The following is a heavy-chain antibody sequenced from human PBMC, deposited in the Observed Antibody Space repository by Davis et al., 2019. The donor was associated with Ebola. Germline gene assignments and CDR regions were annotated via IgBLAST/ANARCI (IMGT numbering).Heavy chain of an antibody. CDR1: GGTFSSYV. D-gene: IGHD3-3*01. CDR2: IIPIFGTA. J-gene: IGHJ6*02. Sequence: AASVKVSCKASGGTFSSYVISWVRQAPGQGLEWMGGIIPIFGTANYAQKFQGRVTITADESTNTAYMELSSLRSEDTAVYYCARDRGFITIFGVLGYGMDVWGQGTTVTVSS. CDR3: ARDRGFITIFGVLGYGMDV. V-gene: IGHV1-69*13.